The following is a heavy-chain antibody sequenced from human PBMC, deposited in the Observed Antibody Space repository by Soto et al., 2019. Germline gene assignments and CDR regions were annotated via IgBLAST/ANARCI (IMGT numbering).Heavy chain of an antibody. V-gene: IGHV3-48*02. J-gene: IGHJ5*02. D-gene: IGHD2-8*01. CDR3: ARDNGMAGSFDP. CDR1: GFTFSSYS. Sequence: EVQLVESGGGLVQPGGSLRLSCAASGFTFSSYSMNWVRQAPGKGLEWVSYISFSSSTIFYADSVRGRFTISRDNAKNSLYLQMNTLRDEDTAVYYCARDNGMAGSFDPWGHGTLVTVSS. CDR2: ISFSSSTI.